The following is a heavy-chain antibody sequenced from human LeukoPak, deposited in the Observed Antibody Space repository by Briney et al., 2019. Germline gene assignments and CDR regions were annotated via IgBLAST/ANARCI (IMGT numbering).Heavy chain of an antibody. V-gene: IGHV3-21*01. D-gene: IGHD2-2*01. J-gene: IGHJ4*02. Sequence: GGSLRLSCAASGFNFSSYSMNWVRQAPGKGLEWVSSISSSSSYIYYADSVKGRFTISRDNAKNSLYLQMNSLRAEDTAVYYCARERLQNQLLSGLDYWGQGTLLTVSS. CDR2: ISSSSSYI. CDR3: ARERLQNQLLSGLDY. CDR1: GFNFSSYS.